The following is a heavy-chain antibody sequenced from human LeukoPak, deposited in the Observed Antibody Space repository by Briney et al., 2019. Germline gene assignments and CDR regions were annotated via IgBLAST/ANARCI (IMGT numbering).Heavy chain of an antibody. V-gene: IGHV1-18*01. Sequence: ASVKVSCKASGYIFTNYGISWVRQAPGQGLEWMGWISGYSGNTNYAQSLQGRVTMTTDTSPSTAYMELRSLRSDDTAVYYCARDAEYRSGWFDYWGQGTLVTVSS. CDR3: ARDAEYRSGWFDY. CDR1: GYIFTNYG. CDR2: ISGYSGNT. J-gene: IGHJ4*02. D-gene: IGHD6-19*01.